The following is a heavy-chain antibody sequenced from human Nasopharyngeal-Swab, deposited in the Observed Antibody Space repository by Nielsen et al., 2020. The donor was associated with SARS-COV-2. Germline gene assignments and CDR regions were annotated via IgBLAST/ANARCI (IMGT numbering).Heavy chain of an antibody. V-gene: IGHV4-61*07. Sequence: WIRQPPGKGLEWIGYIYYSGSTNYNPSLKSRVTISVDTSKNQFSLKLSSVTAADTAVYCCARLRNYDSSGYSTYYFDYWGQGTLVTVSS. J-gene: IGHJ4*02. D-gene: IGHD3-22*01. CDR3: ARLRNYDSSGYSTYYFDY. CDR2: IYYSGST.